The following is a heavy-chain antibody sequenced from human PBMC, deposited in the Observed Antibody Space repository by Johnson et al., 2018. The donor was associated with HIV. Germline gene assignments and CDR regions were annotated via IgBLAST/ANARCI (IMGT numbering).Heavy chain of an antibody. Sequence: QVQLVESGGGVVQPGRSLRLSCAASGFTFSSYAMHWVRQAPGKGLEWVAVISYDVSNKYHADSVKGRFTISRDNSKNTLYLQMNSLRAEDTAVYYCARECSSTRWTYGFDIWGQGTMVTVSS. V-gene: IGHV3-30-3*01. CDR1: GFTFSSYA. CDR2: ISYDVSNK. J-gene: IGHJ3*02. D-gene: IGHD6-13*01. CDR3: ARECSSTRWTYGFDI.